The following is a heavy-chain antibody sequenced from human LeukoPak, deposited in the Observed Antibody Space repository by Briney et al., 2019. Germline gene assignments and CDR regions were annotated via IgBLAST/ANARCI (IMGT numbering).Heavy chain of an antibody. CDR2: ISGSGGST. J-gene: IGHJ5*02. V-gene: IGHV3-23*01. CDR3: ARVVPAAPSQGFDP. CDR1: GFTFSSYA. D-gene: IGHD2-2*01. Sequence: GGSLRLSCAASGFTFSSYAMSWVRQAPRKGLEWVSAISGSGGSTYYADSVKGRFTISRDNSKNTLYLQMNSLRAEDTAVYYCARVVPAAPSQGFDPWGQGTLVTVSS.